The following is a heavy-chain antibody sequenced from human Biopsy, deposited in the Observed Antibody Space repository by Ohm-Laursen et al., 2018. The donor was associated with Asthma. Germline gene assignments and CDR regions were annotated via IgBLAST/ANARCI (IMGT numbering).Heavy chain of an antibody. CDR2: ISYTGNT. J-gene: IGHJ4*02. CDR3: ARHWNWGSFFDY. D-gene: IGHD7-27*01. CDR1: GGSMSSSSYS. Sequence: SDTLSLTWTVSGGSMSSSSYSWGWIRQPPGKGLEWIGSISYTGNTDIPSLRSRVTLSVDTSKNNFSLKLTSVTAADTAVFYCARHWNWGSFFDYWGQGMLVTVPS. V-gene: IGHV4-39*01.